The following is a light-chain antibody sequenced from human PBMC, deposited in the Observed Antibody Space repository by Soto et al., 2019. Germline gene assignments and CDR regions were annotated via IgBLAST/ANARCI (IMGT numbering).Light chain of an antibody. V-gene: IGKV3-11*01. CDR1: QSVSSY. J-gene: IGKJ2*01. CDR3: QQSYSIPRT. CDR2: DAS. Sequence: EIVLTQSPATLSLSPGETATLSCRASQSVSSYLAWYQQKPGQAPRLLIYDASNRATGIPARFSGSGSGTDFTLTISSLEPEDFATYYCQQSYSIPRTFGQGTQLEIK.